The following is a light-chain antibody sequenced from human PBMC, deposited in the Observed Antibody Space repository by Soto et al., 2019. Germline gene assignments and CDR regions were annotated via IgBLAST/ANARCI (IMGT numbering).Light chain of an antibody. V-gene: IGLV2-8*01. Sequence: QSALTQPPSASGSPGQSVTISCTGTSSDVGGYNYVSWYQQHPGKAPKLMIYEVSKRPSGVPDRFSGSKSGNTASLTVSGLQAEYEADYYCSSYAGSISYVFGTGTKVTVL. J-gene: IGLJ1*01. CDR3: SSYAGSISYV. CDR1: SSDVGGYNY. CDR2: EVS.